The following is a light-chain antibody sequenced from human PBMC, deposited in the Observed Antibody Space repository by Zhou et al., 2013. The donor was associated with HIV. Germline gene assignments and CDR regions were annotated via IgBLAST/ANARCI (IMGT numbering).Light chain of an antibody. V-gene: IGKV1-5*03. CDR2: KAS. J-gene: IGKJ4*01. CDR1: QTISSW. CDR3: QQANSLLSVT. Sequence: DIQMTQSPSTLSASVGDRVTITCRANQTISSWLAWYQQKPGKAPKLLIYKASSLEFGVPSRFSGSGSGTDFTLTISSLQPEDYATYYCQQANSLLSVTFGGGTKVEMK.